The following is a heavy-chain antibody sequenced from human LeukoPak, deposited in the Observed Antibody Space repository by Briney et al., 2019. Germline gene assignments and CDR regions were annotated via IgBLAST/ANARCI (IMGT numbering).Heavy chain of an antibody. CDR3: ARDLYGSAEY. CDR1: GFTFSIYG. CDR2: FSSSDGTT. D-gene: IGHD3-10*01. Sequence: GGSLRLSCAASGFTFSIYGMSWVRQAPGKGLEWVSGFSSSDGTTHYADSVKGRFTISRDISKNTLYLQMNRLRAEDTAVYHCARDLYGSAEYWGQGTLVTVSS. J-gene: IGHJ4*02. V-gene: IGHV3-23*01.